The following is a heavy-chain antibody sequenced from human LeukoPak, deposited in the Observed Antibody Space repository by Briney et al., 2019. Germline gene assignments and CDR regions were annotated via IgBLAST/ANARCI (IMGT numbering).Heavy chain of an antibody. V-gene: IGHV4-4*07. D-gene: IGHD2-15*01. Sequence: PSETLSLTCTVSGGSISSYYWSWIRQPAGKGLEWVGRIYTSGSTNYNPSLKSRVTMSVDTSKNQFSLKLSSVTAADTAVYYCARDYCSGGSCYSNYYYYMDVWSKGTTVTVSS. CDR1: GGSISSYY. J-gene: IGHJ6*03. CDR3: ARDYCSGGSCYSNYYYYMDV. CDR2: IYTSGST.